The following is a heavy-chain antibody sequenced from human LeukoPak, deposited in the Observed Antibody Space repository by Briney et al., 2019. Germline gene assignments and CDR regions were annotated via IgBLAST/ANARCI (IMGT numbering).Heavy chain of an antibody. J-gene: IGHJ3*02. Sequence: SETLSLTCTVSGGSISSYYLTWIRQAPGKGLEWIGHIYYTGSTNYNPSLKSRVTMSLDTSRNQFSLKLNSVTAADTAVYYCAKSNGYGLVDIWGQGTMVTVSS. CDR1: GGSISSYY. CDR2: IYYTGST. CDR3: AKSNGYGLVDI. D-gene: IGHD3-10*01. V-gene: IGHV4-59*12.